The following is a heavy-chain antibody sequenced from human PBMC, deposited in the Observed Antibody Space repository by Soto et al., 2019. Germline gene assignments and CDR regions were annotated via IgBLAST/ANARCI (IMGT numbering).Heavy chain of an antibody. Sequence: GASVKVSCKASGCTFSTYTFSCVRQAPGQVLEWMGRIIPIFGTPYYAQKFQGRVTITADKSTSTVYMELSSLGSDDTAVYFCARGLECRGYCLDKPTWFGPWGQGTLVTVSS. V-gene: IGHV1-69*06. CDR1: GCTFSTYT. J-gene: IGHJ5*02. CDR2: IIPIFGTP. D-gene: IGHD2-15*01. CDR3: ARGLECRGYCLDKPTWFGP.